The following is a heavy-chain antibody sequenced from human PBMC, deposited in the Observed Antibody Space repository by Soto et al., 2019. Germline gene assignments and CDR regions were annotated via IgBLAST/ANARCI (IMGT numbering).Heavy chain of an antibody. CDR3: ARDLLDDYGDYNAFDT. CDR1: GFTFSSYS. D-gene: IGHD4-17*01. CDR2: ISSSSSTI. Sequence: EVQLVESGGGLVQPGGSLRLSCAASGFTFSSYSMNWVRQAPGKGLEWVSYISSSSSTIYYADSVKGRFTISRDNAKNSLYLQMNSLRAEDTAVYYCARDLLDDYGDYNAFDTWGQGTMVTVSS. J-gene: IGHJ3*02. V-gene: IGHV3-48*01.